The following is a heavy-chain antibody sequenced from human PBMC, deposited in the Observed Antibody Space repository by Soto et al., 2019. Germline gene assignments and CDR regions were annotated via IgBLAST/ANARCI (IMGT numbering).Heavy chain of an antibody. CDR2: ISAYNGNT. D-gene: IGHD2-2*01. V-gene: IGHV1-18*01. CDR3: ARDRSSTSYNYYYYGMDV. CDR1: GYTFTSYG. J-gene: IGHJ6*02. Sequence: ASGKVSCKASGYTFTSYGISWVRQAPGQGLEWMGWISAYNGNTNYAQKLQGRVTMTTDTSTSTAYMELRSLRSDDTAVYYCARDRSSTSYNYYYYGMDVWGQGTTVTVSS.